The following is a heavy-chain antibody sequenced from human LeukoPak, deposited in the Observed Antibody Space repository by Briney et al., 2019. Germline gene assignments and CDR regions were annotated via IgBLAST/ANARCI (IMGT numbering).Heavy chain of an antibody. Sequence: GGSLRLSCAASGFTFSSYSMNWVRQAPGKGLEWVSSITSTSSYIYYADSVKGRFTISRDNAKNSLYLQMNSLRAEDTAVYYCARDDGGYCSSTSCYLGWFDPWGQGTLVTVSS. CDR2: ITSTSSYI. J-gene: IGHJ5*02. D-gene: IGHD2-2*03. CDR1: GFTFSSYS. CDR3: ARDDGGYCSSTSCYLGWFDP. V-gene: IGHV3-21*01.